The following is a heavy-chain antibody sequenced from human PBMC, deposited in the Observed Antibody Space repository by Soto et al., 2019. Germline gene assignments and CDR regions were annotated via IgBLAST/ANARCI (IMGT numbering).Heavy chain of an antibody. CDR1: GFTFSSYA. V-gene: IGHV3-23*01. CDR3: AKGFDWNYVMKVDY. Sequence: GGSLRLSCAASGFTFSSYAMSWVRQAPGKGLEWVSAISGSGGSTYYADSVKGRFTISRDNSKNTLYLQMNSLRAEDTAVYYCAKGFDWNYVMKVDYWGQGTLVTVSS. D-gene: IGHD1-7*01. CDR2: ISGSGGST. J-gene: IGHJ4*02.